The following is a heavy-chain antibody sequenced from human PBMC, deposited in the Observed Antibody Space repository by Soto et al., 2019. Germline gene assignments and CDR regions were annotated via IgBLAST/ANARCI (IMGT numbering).Heavy chain of an antibody. D-gene: IGHD6-19*01. V-gene: IGHV3-30*03. Sequence: GSLRLSCAASGFTFSSYAMHWVRQAPGKGLEWVAFISHDGSNQNYAGSVKGRFTISRDNSRNTLYAEMNSLRGEDTAVYYCARDPVWEAVAGYFDHWGQGTPVTVSS. J-gene: IGHJ4*02. CDR2: ISHDGSNQ. CDR3: ARDPVWEAVAGYFDH. CDR1: GFTFSSYA.